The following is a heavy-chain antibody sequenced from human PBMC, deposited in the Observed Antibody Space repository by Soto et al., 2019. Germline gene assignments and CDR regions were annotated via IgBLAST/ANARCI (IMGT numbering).Heavy chain of an antibody. CDR2: IIPILGTA. CDR3: ARSSITLVRGADYTMDV. V-gene: IGHV1-69*01. Sequence: QVQLVQSGAEVKKPGSSVKVSCKASGGTFSSYAISWVRQAPGQGLEWMGGIIPILGTANYAQKFQDRVTITADESTSTAYMELSSLRSEDTAVYYCARSSITLVRGADYTMDVWGQGTTVTVSS. D-gene: IGHD3-10*01. CDR1: GGTFSSYA. J-gene: IGHJ6*02.